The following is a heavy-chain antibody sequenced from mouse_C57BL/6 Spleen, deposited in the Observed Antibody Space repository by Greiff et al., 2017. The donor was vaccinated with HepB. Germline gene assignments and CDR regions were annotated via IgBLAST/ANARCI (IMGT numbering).Heavy chain of an antibody. V-gene: IGHV14-4*01. Sequence: EVKLMESGAELVRPGASVKLSCTASGFNIKDDYMHWVKQRPEQGLEWIGWIDPENGDTEYASKFQGKATITADTSSNTAYLQLSSLTSEDTAVYYCTTGEGDGYYEAYWGQGTLVTVSA. CDR2: IDPENGDT. J-gene: IGHJ3*01. CDR1: GFNIKDDY. CDR3: TTGEGDGYYEAY. D-gene: IGHD2-3*01.